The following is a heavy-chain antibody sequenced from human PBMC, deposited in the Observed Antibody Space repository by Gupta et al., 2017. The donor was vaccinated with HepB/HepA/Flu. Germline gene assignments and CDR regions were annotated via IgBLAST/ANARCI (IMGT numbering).Heavy chain of an antibody. Sequence: QVQLVESGGGVVQPGRSLRPSCAASGFTFSSYALHWVRQAPGKGLEWVAFISYDGSAKYYAESVKGRFTISRDNSKNTLYLQMDSLRAEDAAVYYCARRDSGLDSWGQGTLVNVSS. CDR3: ARRDSGLDS. CDR2: ISYDGSAK. CDR1: GFTFSSYA. J-gene: IGHJ5*01. D-gene: IGHD2-21*01. V-gene: IGHV3-30-3*01.